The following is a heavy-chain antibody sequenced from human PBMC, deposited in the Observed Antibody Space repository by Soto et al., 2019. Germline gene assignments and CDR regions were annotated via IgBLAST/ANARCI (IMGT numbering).Heavy chain of an antibody. V-gene: IGHV3-23*01. J-gene: IGHJ4*02. CDR3: ACLTAALTSSGFDY. Sequence: EVQLLESGGGLVQPGGSLRLSCAASGFTFSSYAMSWVRQAPGEGLEWVSAISGSGVSTYYADSVKGRFTISRDNSKNTLYLQMSSLRVEDTAVYYCACLTAALTSSGFDYWGQGTLVTVSS. CDR1: GFTFSSYA. CDR2: ISGSGVST. D-gene: IGHD6-6*01.